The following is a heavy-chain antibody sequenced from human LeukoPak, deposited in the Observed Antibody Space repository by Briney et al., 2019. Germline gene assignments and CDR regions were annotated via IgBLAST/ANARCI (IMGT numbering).Heavy chain of an antibody. V-gene: IGHV3-48*02. CDR1: GFTFSSYS. J-gene: IGHJ4*02. D-gene: IGHD3-22*01. Sequence: GGSLRLSCAASGFTFSSYSMNWVRQAPGKGLEWVPYISSSSSTIYYADSVKGRFTISRDNAKNSLYLQMNSLRDEDTAVYYCARDGYYYDSSGYYDYWGQGTLVTVSS. CDR3: ARDGYYYDSSGYYDY. CDR2: ISSSSSTI.